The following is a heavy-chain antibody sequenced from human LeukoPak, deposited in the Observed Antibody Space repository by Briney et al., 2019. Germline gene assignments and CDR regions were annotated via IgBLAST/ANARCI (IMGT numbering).Heavy chain of an antibody. J-gene: IGHJ5*02. CDR1: GFTFSNYW. D-gene: IGHD4-17*01. V-gene: IGHV3-74*01. CDR2: LNSDGRTT. CDR3: ARGSDETVTISGWFDP. Sequence: GGSLRLSCAASGFTFSNYWMHWVRQGPGKGLVWVSRLNSDGRTTTYADSVKGRFTISRDNAKNTLYLQMNSLRAEDTAVYYCARGSDETVTISGWFDPWGQGTLVTVSS.